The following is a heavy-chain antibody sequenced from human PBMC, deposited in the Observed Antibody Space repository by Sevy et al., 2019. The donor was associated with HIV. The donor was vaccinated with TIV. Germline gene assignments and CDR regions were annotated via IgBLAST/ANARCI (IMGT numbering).Heavy chain of an antibody. D-gene: IGHD3-10*01. CDR1: GFTFSSYA. CDR2: ISYDGSNK. V-gene: IGHV3-30*04. J-gene: IGHJ6*02. Sequence: GESLKISCAASGFTFSSYAMHWVRQAPGKGLEWVAVISYDGSNKYYADSVKGRFTISRDNSKNTLYLQMNSLRAEDTAVYYCARDQRRRITMVRGVKSSYYGMDVWGQGTTVTVSS. CDR3: ARDQRRRITMVRGVKSSYYGMDV.